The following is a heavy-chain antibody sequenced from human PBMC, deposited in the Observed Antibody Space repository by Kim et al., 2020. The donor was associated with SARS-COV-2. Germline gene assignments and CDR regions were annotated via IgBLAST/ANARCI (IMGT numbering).Heavy chain of an antibody. CDR3: ARNRIDY. J-gene: IGHJ4*02. CDR1: GFSFSTYW. V-gene: IGHV3-7*01. CDR2: IKEDGSDK. Sequence: GGSLRLSCAASGFSFSTYWMTWVRQAPGKGLEWVANIKEDGSDKYYVDSVKGRFTISRDNAKNSLYLHMNSLRAEDTAVYSCARNRIDYWGQGTLVTVSS.